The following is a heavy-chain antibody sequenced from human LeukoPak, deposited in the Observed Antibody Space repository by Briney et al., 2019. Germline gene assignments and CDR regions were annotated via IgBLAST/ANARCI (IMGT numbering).Heavy chain of an antibody. Sequence: PSETLSPTCAVSGGSISSYYWSWIRQPPGKGLEWIGYIYYSGSTNYNPSLKSRVTISVDTSKNQFSLKLSSVTAADTAVYYCARGMQQLYHFDSWGRGTLVTVSS. CDR3: ARGMQQLYHFDS. CDR2: IYYSGST. D-gene: IGHD6-13*01. CDR1: GGSISSYY. V-gene: IGHV4-59*01. J-gene: IGHJ4*02.